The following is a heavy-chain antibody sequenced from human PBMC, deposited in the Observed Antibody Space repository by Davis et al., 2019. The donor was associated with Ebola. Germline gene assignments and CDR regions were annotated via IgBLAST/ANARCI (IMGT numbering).Heavy chain of an antibody. Sequence: PGGSLRLSCAVYGGSFSGYYWSWIRQPPGKGLEWIGEINHSGSTNYNPSLKSRVTISVDTSKNQFSLKLSSVTAADTAVYYCARVTAERGYSYGSDDYYYYGMDVWGQGTTVTVSS. CDR2: INHSGST. CDR3: ARVTAERGYSYGSDDYYYYGMDV. V-gene: IGHV4-34*01. CDR1: GGSFSGYY. D-gene: IGHD5-18*01. J-gene: IGHJ6*02.